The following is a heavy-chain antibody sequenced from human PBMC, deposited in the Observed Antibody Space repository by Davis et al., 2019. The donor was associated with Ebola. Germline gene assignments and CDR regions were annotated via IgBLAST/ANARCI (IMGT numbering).Heavy chain of an antibody. J-gene: IGHJ4*02. CDR1: GFTFSTYA. D-gene: IGHD5-12*01. CDR2: ISYDGSNK. CDR3: ARDPPPYGGYPFDY. Sequence: GESLKISCAASGFTFSTYAMNWVRQAPGKGLEWVALISYDGSNKYYADSVKGRFTISRDNSKNTLYLQMNSLRAEDTAVYYCARDPPPYGGYPFDYWGQGTLVTVSS. V-gene: IGHV3-30*03.